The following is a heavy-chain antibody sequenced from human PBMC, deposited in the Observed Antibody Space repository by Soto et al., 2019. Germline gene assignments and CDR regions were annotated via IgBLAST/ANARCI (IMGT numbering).Heavy chain of an antibody. J-gene: IGHJ4*02. CDR3: ARRVDGSGSKYFDY. CDR2: SNHSGST. CDR1: GGSFSGYY. V-gene: IGHV4-34*01. D-gene: IGHD3-10*01. Sequence: QVQLQQWGAGLLKPSETLSLTCAVYGGSFSGYYWSWIRQPPGKGLEGIGESNHSGSTNYNPSTKSRITISVDTSKNQFSLKLSSVTAEDTAVYYCARRVDGSGSKYFDYWGQGTLVTVSS.